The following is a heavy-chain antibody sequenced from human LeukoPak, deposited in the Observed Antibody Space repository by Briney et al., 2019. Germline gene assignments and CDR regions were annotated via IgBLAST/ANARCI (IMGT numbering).Heavy chain of an antibody. J-gene: IGHJ6*02. CDR3: AKDSTTSGSYYGMDV. Sequence: PGGSLRLSCAASGFTFSNAWMTWVRQAPGKGLEWVSSISGSGGNTCYTDSVKGRFTISRDNSKNTLYLQMNSLRAEDTAVYYCAKDSTTSGSYYGMDVWGQGTTVTVSS. CDR2: ISGSGGNT. CDR1: GFTFSNAW. V-gene: IGHV3-23*01. D-gene: IGHD3-3*01.